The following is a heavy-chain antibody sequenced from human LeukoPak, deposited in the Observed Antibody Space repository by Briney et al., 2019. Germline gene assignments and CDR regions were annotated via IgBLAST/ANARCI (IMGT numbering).Heavy chain of an antibody. V-gene: IGHV4-39*07. CDR1: GGSISSTSYY. CDR3: ARSTFSWFDP. Sequence: SETLSLTCTVSGGSISSTSYYWGWIRQPPGKELEWIGNIYYSGSTYYHPSLKSRVTISVDTSKNQFSLKLSSVTAADTAVYYCARSTFSWFDPWGQGTLVTVSS. D-gene: IGHD3-16*01. J-gene: IGHJ5*02. CDR2: IYYSGST.